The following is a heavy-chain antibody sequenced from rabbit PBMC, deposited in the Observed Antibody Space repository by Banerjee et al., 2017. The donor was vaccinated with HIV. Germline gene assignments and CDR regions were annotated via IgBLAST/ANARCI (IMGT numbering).Heavy chain of an antibody. J-gene: IGHJ4*01. D-gene: IGHD7-1*01. CDR2: IDPVSLKT. CDR3: ARDQPADGGFSLNL. V-gene: IGHV1S39*01. Sequence: QEQPVESGGGLVQPGGSLKLSCKASGFDFSSYGVSWVRQAPGKGLDWIGYIDPVSLKTHYASWAKGRFTISKTSSTTVTLQMTSLTAADTATYFCARDQPADGGFSLNLWGPGTLVTVS. CDR1: GFDFSSYG.